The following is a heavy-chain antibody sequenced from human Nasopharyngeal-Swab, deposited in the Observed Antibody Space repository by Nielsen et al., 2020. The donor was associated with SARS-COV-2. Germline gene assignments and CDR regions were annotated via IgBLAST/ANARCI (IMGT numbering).Heavy chain of an antibody. J-gene: IGHJ4*02. V-gene: IGHV1-2*02. CDR1: GYTFTDYY. Sequence: ASVKVSCKTSGYTFTDYYIRWVRQVPGQGLEWVGCINPYNGDTFYAQNFQGRVTVTRDTSRSTAYIDLSRLRSDDTAVYYCARDYYDNYDSDFWGQGTLVTVSS. CDR2: INPYNGDT. CDR3: ARDYYDNYDSDF. D-gene: IGHD3-22*01.